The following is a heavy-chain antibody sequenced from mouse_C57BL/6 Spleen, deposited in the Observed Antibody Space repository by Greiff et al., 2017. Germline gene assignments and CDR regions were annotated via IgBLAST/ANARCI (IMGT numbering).Heavy chain of an antibody. J-gene: IGHJ4*01. CDR3: ARGGSRNYYAMDY. D-gene: IGHD1-1*01. Sequence: EVQLQQSGPELVKPGDSVKISCKASGYSFTGYFMNWVMQSHGKSLEWIGRINPYNGDTFYNQKCKGKATLTVDKSSSTAHMELRSLTSEDSAVYYCARGGSRNYYAMDYWGQGTSVTVSS. CDR2: INPYNGDT. V-gene: IGHV1-20*01. CDR1: GYSFTGYF.